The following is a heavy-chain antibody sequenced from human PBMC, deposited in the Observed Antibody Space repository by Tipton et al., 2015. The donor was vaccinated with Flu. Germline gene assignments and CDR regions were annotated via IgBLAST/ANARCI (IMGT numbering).Heavy chain of an antibody. CDR3: ARRDYSNYVSETTNWFDP. V-gene: IGHV4-39*07. Sequence: GLVKPSETLSLTCGVSGDSIRSSNYYWGWIRQPPGKGLEWIGNTFHSGNTYLNPSLKSRVTISIDTSKNQFSLKLSSVTAADTAVYYCARRDYSNYVSETTNWFDPWGQGALVTVSS. CDR1: GDSIRSSNYY. CDR2: TFHSGNT. J-gene: IGHJ5*02. D-gene: IGHD4-11*01.